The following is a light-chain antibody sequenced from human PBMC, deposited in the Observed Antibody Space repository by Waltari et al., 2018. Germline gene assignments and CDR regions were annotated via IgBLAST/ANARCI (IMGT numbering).Light chain of an antibody. J-gene: IGKJ3*01. Sequence: DIQMTQSPSPLSASVGDRVTITCRASQSISSWLAWYQQKPGKAPKLLIYKASSLESGVPSRFSGSGSGTEFTLTISSLQPDDFATYYCQQYNSYLFTFGPGTKVDIK. CDR3: QQYNSYLFT. CDR2: KAS. CDR1: QSISSW. V-gene: IGKV1-5*03.